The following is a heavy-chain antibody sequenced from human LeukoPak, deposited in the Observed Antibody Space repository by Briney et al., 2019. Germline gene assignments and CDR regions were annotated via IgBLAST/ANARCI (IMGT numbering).Heavy chain of an antibody. CDR3: ARVYCSSTSCSHFDY. CDR1: GYSFTSYW. CDR2: IYPGDSDT. D-gene: IGHD2-2*01. V-gene: IGHV5-51*01. Sequence: GESLKISCKGSGYSFTSYWIGWVRQMPGKGLEWMGIIYPGDSDTRYSPSFQGQVTISADNSINTAYLQWSSLKASDTAMYYCARVYCSSTSCSHFDYWGQGTLVTVSS. J-gene: IGHJ4*02.